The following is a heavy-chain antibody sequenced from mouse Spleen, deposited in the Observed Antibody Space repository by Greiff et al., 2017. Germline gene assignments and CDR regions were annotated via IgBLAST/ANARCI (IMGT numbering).Heavy chain of an antibody. CDR1: GFSLTSYG. Sequence: VQLQQSGPSLVQPSQSLSITCTVSGFSLTSYGVHWVRQSPGKGLEWLGVIWRGGSTDYNAAFMSRPSITKDNSKSQVFFKMNSLQADDTAIYYCAKNDLGDYFDYWGQGTTLTVSS. J-gene: IGHJ2*01. CDR3: AKNDLGDYFDY. V-gene: IGHV2-5-1*01. CDR2: IWRGGST. D-gene: IGHD2-10*02.